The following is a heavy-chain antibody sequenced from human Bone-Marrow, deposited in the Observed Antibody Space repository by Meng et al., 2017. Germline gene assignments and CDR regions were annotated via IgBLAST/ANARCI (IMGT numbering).Heavy chain of an antibody. D-gene: IGHD4-17*01. V-gene: IGHV4-31*03. CDR1: GGSIISGNHY. Sequence: QVNLQCACPVLVKPSQTLSLTCTVSGGSIISGNHYWSWIRQHPGKGLEYIGYIYYSGSTYYNPSLKSRVIISVDTSKNQFSLRLNSVTAADTAVYYCASLYGDSSVWYLDLWGRGTLVTVSS. CDR3: ASLYGDSSVWYLDL. J-gene: IGHJ2*01. CDR2: IYYSGST.